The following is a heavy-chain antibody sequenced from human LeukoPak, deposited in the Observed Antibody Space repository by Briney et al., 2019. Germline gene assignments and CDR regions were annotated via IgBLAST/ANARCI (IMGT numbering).Heavy chain of an antibody. CDR2: IYHSGST. V-gene: IGHV4-30-2*01. Sequence: SETLSLTCTVSGGSISSGDYNWSWIRQPPGKGLEWIGYIYHSGSTYYNPSLKSRITISVDRSKNQFSLKLSSVTAADTAVYYCARSMTTVTTFAFDIWGQGTMVTVSS. CDR1: GGSISSGDYN. D-gene: IGHD4-17*01. CDR3: ARSMTTVTTFAFDI. J-gene: IGHJ3*02.